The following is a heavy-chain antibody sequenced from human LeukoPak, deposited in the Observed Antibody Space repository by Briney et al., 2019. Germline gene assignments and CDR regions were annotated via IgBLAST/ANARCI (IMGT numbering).Heavy chain of an antibody. J-gene: IGHJ5*02. V-gene: IGHV4-34*01. Sequence: PSETLSLTCAVYGGSFSGYYWSWIRQPPGKGLEWIGEINHSGSTNYNPSLKSRVTISVDTSKNQFSLKLSSVTAADTAVYYCARGHKGVGRGYSSSWYGTNWLDPWGQGTLVTVSS. CDR1: GGSFSGYY. CDR2: INHSGST. D-gene: IGHD6-13*01. CDR3: ARGHKGVGRGYSSSWYGTNWLDP.